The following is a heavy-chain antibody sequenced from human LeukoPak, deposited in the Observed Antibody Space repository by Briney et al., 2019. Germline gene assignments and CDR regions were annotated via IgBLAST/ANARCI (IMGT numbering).Heavy chain of an antibody. V-gene: IGHV4-59*01. CDR1: GGSISTYY. CDR3: ARGTLAYYFDY. Sequence: SETLSLTCTVSGGSISTYYWSWIWQSPGKGLEWIGYIYYSGSTNYNPSLKSRVTISVDTSRNQFSLKLSSVTAADTAVYYCARGTLAYYFDYWGQGTLVTVSS. CDR2: IYYSGST. D-gene: IGHD3-3*02. J-gene: IGHJ4*02.